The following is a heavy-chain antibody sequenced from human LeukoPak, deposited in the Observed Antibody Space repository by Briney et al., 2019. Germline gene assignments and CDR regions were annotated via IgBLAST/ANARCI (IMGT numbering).Heavy chain of an antibody. CDR1: GFTFSSYA. Sequence: GGSLRLSCAASGFTFSSYAMSWIRQAPGKGLEWISAISGSGGSTYYADSVKGRFTISRDNSKNTLYLQMNSLRAEDTAVYFFTQKTAYEILTGYYSPDYWGQGTLVTVSS. CDR2: ISGSGGST. D-gene: IGHD3-9*01. J-gene: IGHJ4*02. V-gene: IGHV3-23*01. CDR3: TQKTAYEILTGYYSPDY.